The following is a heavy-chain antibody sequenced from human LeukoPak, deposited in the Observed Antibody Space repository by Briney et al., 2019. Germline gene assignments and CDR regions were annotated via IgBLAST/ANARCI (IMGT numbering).Heavy chain of an antibody. CDR1: GFTFSSYE. J-gene: IGHJ4*02. Sequence: GGSLRLSCAASGFTFSSYEMNWVRQAPGKGLEWVSFISSSGSTIYYADSVKGRFTISRDNAKNSLYLQMNSLRAEDTAVYYCTRVQFHSDYDYVGPHDYWGQGTLVTVSA. V-gene: IGHV3-48*03. D-gene: IGHD3-22*01. CDR2: ISSSGSTI. CDR3: TRVQFHSDYDYVGPHDY.